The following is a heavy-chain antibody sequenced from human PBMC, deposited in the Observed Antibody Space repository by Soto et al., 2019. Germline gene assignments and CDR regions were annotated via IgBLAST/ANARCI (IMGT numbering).Heavy chain of an antibody. D-gene: IGHD3-22*01. CDR3: ARDLGGYPYNWFDP. CDR1: GGTFSSYA. CDR2: SIPIFGTA. J-gene: IGHJ5*02. V-gene: IGHV1-69*01. Sequence: QVQLVQSGAEVKKPGSSVKVSCKASGGTFSSYAISWVRQAPGQGLEWMGGSIPIFGTANYAQKFQGRVTIPADESTSTAYMELSSLRSEDTAVYYCARDLGGYPYNWFDPWGQGTLVTVSS.